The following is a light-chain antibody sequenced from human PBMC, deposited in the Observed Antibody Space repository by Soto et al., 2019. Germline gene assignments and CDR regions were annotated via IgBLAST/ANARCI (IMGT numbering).Light chain of an antibody. CDR2: GAS. CDR3: QQYGGSVPLT. Sequence: EIVRRQSPATLPFSPGERPTPSSRASQSVSNNLAWYQQKPGQAPRLLMYGASTRATGIPARFSGSGSGTDFTLTISRLEPEDFAVYYCQQYGGSVPLTFGQGTKVDIK. V-gene: IGKV3-15*01. CDR1: QSVSNN. J-gene: IGKJ1*01.